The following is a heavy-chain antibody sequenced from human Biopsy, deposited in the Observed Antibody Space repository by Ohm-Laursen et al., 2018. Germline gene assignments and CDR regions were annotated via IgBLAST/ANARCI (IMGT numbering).Heavy chain of an antibody. V-gene: IGHV1-2*02. D-gene: IGHD2-15*01. J-gene: IGHJ1*01. CDR2: INPHSGTT. CDR3: AKGQDLRGGAEYFQH. Sequence: ATVKISCKASGYTFTGQYLHWVRQVPGQGLEWMGWINPHSGTTKFAQDFQGRITMTRDTSITTAYMELRRLRSDDTAVYYCAKGQDLRGGAEYFQHWGQGALVTVSS. CDR1: GYTFTGQY.